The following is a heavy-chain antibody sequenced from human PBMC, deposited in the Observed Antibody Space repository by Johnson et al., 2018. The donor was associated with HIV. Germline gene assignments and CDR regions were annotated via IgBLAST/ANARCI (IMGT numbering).Heavy chain of an antibody. CDR3: TTDGRWWRTAFDI. V-gene: IGHV3-15*01. J-gene: IGHJ3*02. CDR2: IKTKTDGGTT. Sequence: EVQLLESGGGLVKPGGSLRLSCVASGLTFSNAWMSWFRQAPGKGLEWVGRIKTKTDGGTTDYAAPVKGRFTISRDDSRNTLYLQMNSLKTEGTAVYYLTTDGRWWRTAFDIWGQGTMVTVSS. D-gene: IGHD2-15*01. CDR1: GLTFSNAW.